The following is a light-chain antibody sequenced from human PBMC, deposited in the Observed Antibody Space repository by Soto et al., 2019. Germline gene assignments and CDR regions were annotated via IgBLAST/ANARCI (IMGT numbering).Light chain of an antibody. CDR3: LQHNSYIGTWT. Sequence: DIQMTQSPSSLSASVGDSVTITCRASQGIRNDLVWYQQKPGKAPKRLIYAASSLQSGVPSRFSGSGSGTEFTLTIIGLQPEDFATYFCLQHNSYIGTWTFGQGTKVDIK. V-gene: IGKV1-17*01. J-gene: IGKJ1*01. CDR2: AAS. CDR1: QGIRND.